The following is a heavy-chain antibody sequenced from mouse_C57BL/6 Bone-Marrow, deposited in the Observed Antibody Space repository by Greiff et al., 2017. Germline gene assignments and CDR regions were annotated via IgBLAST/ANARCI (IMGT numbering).Heavy chain of an antibody. CDR1: GYAFSSSW. CDR2: IYPGGGAT. Sequence: VQLQQSGPELVKPGASVKISCTASGYAFSSSWMNWVQQRPGKGLEWIGRIYPGGGATNYTGKFKGKATLTADKSSSTAYMQLSSLTSEDSAVYLCARRRPHYFDYWGQGTTLTVSS. J-gene: IGHJ2*01. V-gene: IGHV1-82*01. CDR3: ARRRPHYFDY.